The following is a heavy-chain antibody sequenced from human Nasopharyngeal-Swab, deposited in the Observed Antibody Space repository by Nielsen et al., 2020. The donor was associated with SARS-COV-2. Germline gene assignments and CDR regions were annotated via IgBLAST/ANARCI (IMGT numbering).Heavy chain of an antibody. Sequence: GGSLRLSCAASGFTFSDYYMSWIRQAPGKGLEWVSYISSSGSTIYYADSVKGRFTISRDNAKNSLYLQMNSLRAEDTAAFYCTRDLGRWQLFDPWGQGTLVTVSS. D-gene: IGHD7-27*01. J-gene: IGHJ5*02. V-gene: IGHV3-11*04. CDR1: GFTFSDYY. CDR2: ISSSGSTI. CDR3: TRDLGRWQLFDP.